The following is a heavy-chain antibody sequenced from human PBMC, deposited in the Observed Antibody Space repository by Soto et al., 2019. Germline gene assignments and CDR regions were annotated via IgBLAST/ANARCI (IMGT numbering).Heavy chain of an antibody. V-gene: IGHV4-59*01. CDR2: IYYSGST. J-gene: IGHJ6*02. CDR1: GGSISSYY. Sequence: SETLSLTCTVSGGSISSYYWSWIRQPPGKGLEWIGYIYYSGSTNYNPSLKSRVTIPVDTSRTRFSLKLSSVTAADTAVYYCARDGGRYYGMDVWGQGTTVTVSS. CDR3: ARDGGRYYGMDV. D-gene: IGHD3-3*01.